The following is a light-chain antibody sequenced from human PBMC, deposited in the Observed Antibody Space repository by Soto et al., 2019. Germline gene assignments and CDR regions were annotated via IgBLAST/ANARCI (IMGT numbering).Light chain of an antibody. CDR1: SSDVGGYNY. V-gene: IGLV2-8*01. CDR3: SSYAGGNEV. J-gene: IGLJ1*01. CDR2: EVS. Sequence: QSVLTQPPSASGSPGQSVTISCTGTSSDVGGYNYVSWYQQYPGKAPKLMIFEVSKRPSGVPDRFSGSKSGNTASLTVSGLQTEDEADYYCSSYAGGNEVFGTGTKVTVL.